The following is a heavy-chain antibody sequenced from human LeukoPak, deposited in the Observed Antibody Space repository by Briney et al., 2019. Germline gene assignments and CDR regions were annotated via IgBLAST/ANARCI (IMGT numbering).Heavy chain of an antibody. CDR1: GYTFTSYY. V-gene: IGHV1-46*01. CDR2: INPSGGST. CDR3: TTDPLDFYYGSGVAFDI. D-gene: IGHD3-10*01. Sequence: RASVKVSCKASGYTFTSYYMHWVRQAPGQGLEWMGIINPSGGSTSYAQKFQGRVTMTRDTSTSTVYMELNSLKTEDTAVYYCTTDPLDFYYGSGVAFDIWGQGTMVTVSS. J-gene: IGHJ3*02.